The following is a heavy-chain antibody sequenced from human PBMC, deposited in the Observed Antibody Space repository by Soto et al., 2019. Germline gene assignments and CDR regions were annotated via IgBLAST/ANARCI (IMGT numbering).Heavy chain of an antibody. CDR2: IYHSGST. CDR1: SGSISSSNW. CDR3: ARGGEGYCSSTSCYEGAFDI. V-gene: IGHV4-4*02. Sequence: PSETLSLTCAVSSGSISSSNWWSWVRQPPGKGLEWIGEIYHSGSTNYNPSLKSRVTISVDKSKNQFSLKLSSVTAADTAVYYCARGGEGYCSSTSCYEGAFDIWGQGTMVTVSS. J-gene: IGHJ3*02. D-gene: IGHD2-2*01.